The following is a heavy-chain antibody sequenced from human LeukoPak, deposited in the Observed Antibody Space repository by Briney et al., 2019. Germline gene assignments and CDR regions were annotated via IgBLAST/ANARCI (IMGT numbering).Heavy chain of an antibody. CDR1: GFTVSSNY. J-gene: IGHJ4*02. CDR3: ARAPAEYYYGSGSYYPPEYYFDY. D-gene: IGHD3-10*01. V-gene: IGHV3-66*01. CDR2: IYSGGST. Sequence: GGSLRLSCAASGFTVSSNYMSWVRQAPGKGLEWVSVIYSGGSTYYADSVKGRLTISRDNSKNTLYPQMNSLRAEDTAVYYCARAPAEYYYGSGSYYPPEYYFDYWGQGTLVTVSS.